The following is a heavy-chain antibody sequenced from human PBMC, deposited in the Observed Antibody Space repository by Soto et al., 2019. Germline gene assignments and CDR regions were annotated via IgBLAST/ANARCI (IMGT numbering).Heavy chain of an antibody. D-gene: IGHD6-6*01. V-gene: IGHV1-2*04. CDR1: GYTFTGYY. J-gene: IGHJ6*02. Sequence: ASVKVSCKASGYTFTGYYMHWVRQAPGQGLEWMGWINPNSGGTNYAQKFQGWVTMTRDTSISTAYMELSRLRSDDTAAYYCARDSYSSSSLDYYYGMDVWGQGTTVTVSS. CDR2: INPNSGGT. CDR3: ARDSYSSSSLDYYYGMDV.